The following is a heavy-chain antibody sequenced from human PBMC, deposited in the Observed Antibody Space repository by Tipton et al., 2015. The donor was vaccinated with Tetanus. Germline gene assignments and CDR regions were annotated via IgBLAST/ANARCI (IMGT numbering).Heavy chain of an antibody. Sequence: LTCVGSNFTFSRYYMSWVRQTPGKGLEWVSSISIVGTYTHYADSMKGRFTISRDNARNTLYLQMDSLTVDDTAVYFCATREGGGSWFYFAYWGQGALVTVSS. CDR2: ISIVGTYT. J-gene: IGHJ4*02. CDR1: NFTFSRYY. CDR3: ATREGGGSWFYFAY. V-gene: IGHV3-11*06. D-gene: IGHD5-24*01.